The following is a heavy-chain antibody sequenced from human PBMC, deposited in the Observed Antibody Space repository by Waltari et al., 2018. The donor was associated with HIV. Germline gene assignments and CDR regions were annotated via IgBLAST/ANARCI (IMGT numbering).Heavy chain of an antibody. CDR1: GFTFKTYS. V-gene: IGHV3-21*04. D-gene: IGHD3-10*02. Sequence: GGGRVKPGETLTLACSGSGFTFKTYSLTWLRQAPGIGLEWISSISDNSDLTQYAGSIKGRFTVSRDNTRNSLYLEMSGLRDEDTALYYCAAFLCGEDCRDGFDVWGQGAMLIVSS. CDR2: ISDNSDLT. J-gene: IGHJ3*01. CDR3: AAFLCGEDCRDGFDV.